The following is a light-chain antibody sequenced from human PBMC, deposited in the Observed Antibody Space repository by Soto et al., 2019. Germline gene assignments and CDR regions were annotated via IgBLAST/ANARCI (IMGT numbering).Light chain of an antibody. CDR3: QQYDSYWS. J-gene: IGKJ1*01. CDR1: QRLSSW. V-gene: IGKV1-5*01. CDR2: DTS. Sequence: DIQMTQSPSTLSASVGDRVTITCRASQRLSSWLAWYQQRPGKAPQLLIYDTSTLESGVPSRFSGSGSGTEFTLTISSLQPEDFATYYCQQYDSYWSFGQGTKVDIK.